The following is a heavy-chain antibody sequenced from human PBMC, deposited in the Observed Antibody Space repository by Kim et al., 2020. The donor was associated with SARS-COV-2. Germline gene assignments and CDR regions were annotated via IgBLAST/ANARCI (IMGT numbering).Heavy chain of an antibody. CDR1: GGSISSYY. CDR3: ARDSGYSSSWYYYYYGMDV. D-gene: IGHD6-13*01. J-gene: IGHJ6*02. Sequence: ETLSLTCTVSGGSISSYYWSWIRQPPGKGLEWIGYIYYSGSTNYNPSLKSRVTISVDTSKNQFSLKLSSVTAADTAVYYCARDSGYSSSWYYYYYGMDVWGQGTTVTVSS. V-gene: IGHV4-59*13. CDR2: IYYSGST.